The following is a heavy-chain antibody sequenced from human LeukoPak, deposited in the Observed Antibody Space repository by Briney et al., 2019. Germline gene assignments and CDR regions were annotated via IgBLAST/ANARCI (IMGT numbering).Heavy chain of an antibody. Sequence: ASVKVSCKASGYTFTGYYMHWVRQAPGQGLEWMGRINPDSGGTNYAQKFQERVTITRDMSTSTAYMELSSLRSEDTAVYYCAAQWGYSSGYTRDYWGQGTLVTVSS. D-gene: IGHD3-22*01. V-gene: IGHV1-2*06. CDR3: AAQWGYSSGYTRDY. CDR2: INPDSGGT. J-gene: IGHJ4*02. CDR1: GYTFTGYY.